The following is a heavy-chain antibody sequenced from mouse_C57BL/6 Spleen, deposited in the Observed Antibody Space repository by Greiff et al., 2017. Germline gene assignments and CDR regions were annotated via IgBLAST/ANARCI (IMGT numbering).Heavy chain of an antibody. J-gene: IGHJ4*01. CDR3: AREGTGTGYAMDY. V-gene: IGHV1-52*01. D-gene: IGHD4-1*01. Sequence: VQLQQPGAELVRPGSSVKLSCKASGYTFTSYWMHWVKQRPIQGLEWIGNIDPSDSETHYNQKFKDKATLTVDKSSSTAYMQLSSLTSEDSAVYYCAREGTGTGYAMDYWGQGTSVTVSS. CDR1: GYTFTSYW. CDR2: IDPSDSET.